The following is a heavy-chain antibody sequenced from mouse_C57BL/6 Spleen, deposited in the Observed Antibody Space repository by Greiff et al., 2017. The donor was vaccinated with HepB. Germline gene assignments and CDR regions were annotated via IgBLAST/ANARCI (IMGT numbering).Heavy chain of an antibody. CDR2: IDPETGGT. J-gene: IGHJ2*01. Sequence: VQLQQSGAELVRPGASVTLSCKASGYTFTAYEMHWVKQTPVHGLEWIGAIDPETGGTAYNQKFKGKTILTADKSSSTAYMELRSLTSEDSAVYYCTRERDYYGNPYFDYWGQGTTLTVSS. V-gene: IGHV1-15*01. D-gene: IGHD2-1*01. CDR1: GYTFTAYE. CDR3: TRERDYYGNPYFDY.